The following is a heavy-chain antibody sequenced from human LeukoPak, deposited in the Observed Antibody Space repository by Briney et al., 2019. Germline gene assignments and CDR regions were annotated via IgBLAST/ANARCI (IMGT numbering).Heavy chain of an antibody. V-gene: IGHV3-48*04. CDR3: ARDRGLAAAGVFDY. J-gene: IGHJ4*02. D-gene: IGHD6-13*01. Sequence: GGSLRLSCAASGFTFSTYAMNWVRQAPGKGLEWLSYISSSNSTIHYIDSVKGRFTISRDNAKNSLYLQMNSLRAQDTAVYYCARDRGLAAAGVFDYWGQGTLVSVSS. CDR1: GFTFSTYA. CDR2: ISSSNSTI.